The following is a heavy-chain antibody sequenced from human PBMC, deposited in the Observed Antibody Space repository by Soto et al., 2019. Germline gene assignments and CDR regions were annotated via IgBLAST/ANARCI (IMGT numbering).Heavy chain of an antibody. J-gene: IGHJ5*02. CDR1: GGSISSYY. V-gene: IGHV4-59*01. CDR2: IYYSGST. D-gene: IGHD5-18*01. Sequence: QVQLQESGPGLVKPSETLSLTCTVSGGSISSYYWSWIRQPPGKGLEWIGYIYYSGSTNYNPSLKSRVTIPVDTPTNQFSLKVRSVTAADTAVYYCAGPRATPAGYSYRGWDNWFDPGGQGTLVTVSS. CDR3: AGPRATPAGYSYRGWDNWFDP.